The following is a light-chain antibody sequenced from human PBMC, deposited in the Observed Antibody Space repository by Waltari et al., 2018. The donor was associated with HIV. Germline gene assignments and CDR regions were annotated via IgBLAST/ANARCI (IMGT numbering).Light chain of an antibody. CDR3: QQSYHTPT. CDR1: QSISNY. Sequence: DIQMTQSPSSLSASVGDRVTITCRANQSISNYLNWYQQKPGKVPKVLIYAASSLQSGVPSRFSGSGSGTDFTLTISSLQPEDFATYYCQQSYHTPTFGGGTKVDIK. V-gene: IGKV1-39*01. J-gene: IGKJ4*01. CDR2: AAS.